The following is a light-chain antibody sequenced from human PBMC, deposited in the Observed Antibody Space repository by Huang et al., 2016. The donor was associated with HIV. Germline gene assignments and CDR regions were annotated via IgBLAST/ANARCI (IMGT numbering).Light chain of an antibody. CDR3: QQRSNWPGIT. CDR1: QSVSTY. CDR2: DAF. J-gene: IGKJ3*01. V-gene: IGKV3-11*01. Sequence: EIVLTQSPATLSLSPGERATLSCRASQSVSTYLALYQQKPGQAPRLLIYDAFNRATGIPARFSGSGSGTDFTLTISSLEPEDFAVYYCQQRSNWPGITFGPGTKVDIK.